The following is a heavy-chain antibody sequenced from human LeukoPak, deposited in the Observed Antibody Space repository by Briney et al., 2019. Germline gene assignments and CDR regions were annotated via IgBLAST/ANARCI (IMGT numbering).Heavy chain of an antibody. D-gene: IGHD6-19*01. V-gene: IGHV1-69*02. J-gene: IGHJ6*02. CDR1: GGTFSSYT. Sequence: GASVKVSCKASGGTFSSYTISWVRQAPGQGLEWMGRIIPILGIANYAQKFQGRVTITADKSTSTAYMELSSLMSEDTAVYYCARGIAVAGTPSWYYGMDVWGQGTTVTVSS. CDR3: ARGIAVAGTPSWYYGMDV. CDR2: IIPILGIA.